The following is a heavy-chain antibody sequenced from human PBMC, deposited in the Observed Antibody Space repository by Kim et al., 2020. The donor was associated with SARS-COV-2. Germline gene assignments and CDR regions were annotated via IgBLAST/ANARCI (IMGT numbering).Heavy chain of an antibody. CDR1: GYTFTSYT. J-gene: IGHJ4*01. CDR2: INVGQGKT. D-gene: IGHD1-1*01. CDR3: ARDGTTRNGGYYFDY. Sequence: ASVKVSCKASGYTFTSYTMHWVRQAPGQGLEWMGWINVGQGKTKYLKKFQGRVTITRDTSASTAFMELSSLTSEDTAIYYCARDGTTRNGGYYFDYWGQG. V-gene: IGHV1-3*01.